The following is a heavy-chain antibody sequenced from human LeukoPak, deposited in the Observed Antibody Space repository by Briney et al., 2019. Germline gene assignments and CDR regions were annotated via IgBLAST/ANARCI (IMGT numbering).Heavy chain of an antibody. CDR1: GYTFTGYY. V-gene: IGHV1-8*02. D-gene: IGHD3-22*01. CDR3: ARGRGYSYLGLYYYDSSGYYGDY. J-gene: IGHJ4*02. CDR2: MNPNSGNT. Sequence: ASVKVSCKASGYTFTGYYMHWVRQAPGQGLEWMGWMNPNSGNTGYAQKFQGRVTMTRNTSISTAYMELSSLRSEGTAVYYCARGRGYSYLGLYYYDSSGYYGDYWGQGTLVTVSS.